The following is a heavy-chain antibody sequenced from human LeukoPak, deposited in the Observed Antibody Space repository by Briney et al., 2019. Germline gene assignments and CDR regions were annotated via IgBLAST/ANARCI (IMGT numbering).Heavy chain of an antibody. D-gene: IGHD2-21*02. CDR3: AKFHSPGRVTHFYWYFDL. V-gene: IGHV3-23*01. J-gene: IGHJ2*01. CDR2: ISGSGGST. CDR1: GFTFSSYA. Sequence: PGGSLRLSCAASGFTFSSYAMSWVRQAPGKGLEWVSTISGSGGSTDYADSVKGRFTLSRDNSKNTLFLQVNSLRADDTAVYYSAKFHSPGRVTHFYWYFDLWGRGTLVTVSS.